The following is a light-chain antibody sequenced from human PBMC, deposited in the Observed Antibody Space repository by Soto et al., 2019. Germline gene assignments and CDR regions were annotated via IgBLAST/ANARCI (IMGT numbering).Light chain of an antibody. V-gene: IGLV2-14*01. Sequence: HSALTQPASVSGSPGQSITISCTGTSSDVGSYNYVSWYQQHPGKAPKLMIYEVTNRPSGVSNRFSGSKSGNTASLTISGLQAEDEADYYCSSYTSSSTLVFGTGTKVTVL. CDR1: SSDVGSYNY. J-gene: IGLJ1*01. CDR3: SSYTSSSTLV. CDR2: EVT.